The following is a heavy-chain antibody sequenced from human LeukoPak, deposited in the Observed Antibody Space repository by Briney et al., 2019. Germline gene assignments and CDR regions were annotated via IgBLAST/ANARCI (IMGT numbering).Heavy chain of an antibody. Sequence: PGGSLRLSCAASGCTFSSYWMSWVRQAPGKGLEWVANIKQDGSEKYHVDSVKGRFTIPRDNAKNSLYLQMNSLRADDTAVYYCARVYSSSPCFDYWGQGTLVTVSS. D-gene: IGHD6-13*01. V-gene: IGHV3-7*04. CDR2: IKQDGSEK. CDR1: GCTFSSYW. CDR3: ARVYSSSPCFDY. J-gene: IGHJ4*02.